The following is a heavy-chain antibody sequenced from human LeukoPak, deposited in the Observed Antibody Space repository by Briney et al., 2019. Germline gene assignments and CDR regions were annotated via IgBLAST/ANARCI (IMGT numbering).Heavy chain of an antibody. J-gene: IGHJ4*02. V-gene: IGHV1-18*04. D-gene: IGHD5-18*01. CDR2: ISAYNGNT. Sequence: ASVKISCKASGYTFTSYCISWVRQAPGQGLEWMGWISAYNGNTNYAQKLQGRVTMTTDTSTSTAYMELRSLRSADTAVYYCARSRYSYGYNDYWGQGTLVTVSS. CDR1: GYTFTSYC. CDR3: ARSRYSYGYNDY.